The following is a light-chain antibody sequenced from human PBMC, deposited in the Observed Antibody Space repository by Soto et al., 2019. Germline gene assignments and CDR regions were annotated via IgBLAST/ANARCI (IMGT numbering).Light chain of an antibody. CDR2: ATS. CDR3: QQSYISLMT. J-gene: IGKJ5*01. V-gene: IGKV1-39*01. Sequence: DIQMTQSPSSLSASVGDSVTITCRTSQTVSTYLNWYQQKPGKAPRLLIYATSSLQSGVPSTFSGSGSGTDSTLTINSLQPEDFVPYYCQQSYISLMTFSQGTRLEI. CDR1: QTVSTY.